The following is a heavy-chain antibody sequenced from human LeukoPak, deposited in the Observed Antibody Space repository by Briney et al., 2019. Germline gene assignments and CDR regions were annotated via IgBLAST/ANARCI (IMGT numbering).Heavy chain of an antibody. V-gene: IGHV4-59*08. Sequence: PSETLSLTCTVSGGSINSYYWSRIRQPPGKGLEWIGHIYYSGSINYNPSLKSRVTISVDTSKNQFSLKLSSVTAADTAVYYCARVGGGNYYYYGMDVWGQGTTVSVSS. CDR3: ARVGGGNYYYYGMDV. J-gene: IGHJ6*02. CDR1: GGSINSYY. D-gene: IGHD2-15*01. CDR2: IYYSGSI.